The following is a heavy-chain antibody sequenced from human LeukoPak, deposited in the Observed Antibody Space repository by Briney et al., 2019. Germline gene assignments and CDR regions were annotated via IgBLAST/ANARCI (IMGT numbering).Heavy chain of an antibody. CDR3: ARSRASVGTSTYSDY. D-gene: IGHD1-26*01. CDR2: IKPNSGGT. V-gene: IGHV1-2*02. J-gene: IGHJ4*02. CDR1: GYTFTGYY. Sequence: ASVKVSCKSSGYTFTGYYMHWVRQAPGQGLEWMGWIKPNSGGTNYAQKFQDRVTMTRDTSISTAYMELSRLTSDDTAVYYCARSRASVGTSTYSDYWGQGTLVTVSS.